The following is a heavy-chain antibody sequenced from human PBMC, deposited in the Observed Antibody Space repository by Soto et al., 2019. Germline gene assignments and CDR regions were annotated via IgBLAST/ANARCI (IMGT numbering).Heavy chain of an antibody. CDR1: GYTFTSYD. D-gene: IGHD3-10*01. CDR2: MNPNSGNT. Sequence: QVQLVQSGAEVKKPGASVKVSCKASGYTFTSYDINWVRQATGQGLEWMGRMNPNSGNTGYAQKFQGRVTMTRNTSISTAYTELSSLRSEDTAVYYCARGGVFFFAAPTNPFDYWGQGTLVTVSS. J-gene: IGHJ4*02. V-gene: IGHV1-8*01. CDR3: ARGGVFFFAAPTNPFDY.